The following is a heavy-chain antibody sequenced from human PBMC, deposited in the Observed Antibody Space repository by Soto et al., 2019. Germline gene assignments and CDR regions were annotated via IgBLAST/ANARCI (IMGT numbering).Heavy chain of an antibody. V-gene: IGHV3-74*01. CDR1: GFTFSNYW. J-gene: IGHJ1*01. Sequence: EVQLVESGGGLVQPGGSLRISCAASGFTFSNYWMYWVRKVPGKGLVWVSRIAADGRNTAYADSVEGRVSISRDNAKNTLHLQMDSLRPDDTALYCCAKNRAPFLPDGLDYWGQGTLVTVSS. CDR3: AKNRAPFLPDGLDY. CDR2: IAADGRNT. D-gene: IGHD1-1*01.